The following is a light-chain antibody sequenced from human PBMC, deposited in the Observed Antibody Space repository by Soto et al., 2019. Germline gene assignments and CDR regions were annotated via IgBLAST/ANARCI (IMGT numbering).Light chain of an antibody. CDR1: ALPKQY. V-gene: IGLV3-25*03. Sequence: SYELTQPPSVSVSPGQTARITCSGDALPKQYAYWYQQKPGQAPVLVIYKDSERPSGIPERFSGSSSGTTVTLTISGVQAEDEADYYFKSEDSSGTYYVFGTGTKATAL. J-gene: IGLJ1*01. CDR2: KDS. CDR3: KSEDSSGTYYV.